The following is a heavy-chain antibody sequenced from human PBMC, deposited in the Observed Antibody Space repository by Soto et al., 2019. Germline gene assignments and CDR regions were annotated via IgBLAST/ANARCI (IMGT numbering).Heavy chain of an antibody. J-gene: IGHJ4*02. CDR1: GGSISSGDYY. D-gene: IGHD5-18*01. Sequence: PSETLSLTCTVSGGSISSGDYYWSWIRQPPGKGLEWIGYIYYSGSTYYNPSLKSRVNISVDTSKNQFSLKLSSVTAADAAVYYCARGIQLWDYWGQGTLVTVSS. CDR3: ARGIQLWDY. V-gene: IGHV4-30-4*01. CDR2: IYYSGST.